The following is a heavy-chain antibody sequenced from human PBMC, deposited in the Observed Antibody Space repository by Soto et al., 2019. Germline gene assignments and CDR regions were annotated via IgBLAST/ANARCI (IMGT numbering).Heavy chain of an antibody. Sequence: SETRSLTCTVSGGSISSSSYYWGWIRQPPGKGLEWIGSIYYSGSTYYNPSLKSRVTISVDTSKNQFSLKLSSVTAADTAVYYCARTGYSSGWYPSADVWGQGTTVTVSS. J-gene: IGHJ6*02. CDR3: ARTGYSSGWYPSADV. V-gene: IGHV4-39*01. CDR1: GGSISSSSYY. D-gene: IGHD6-19*01. CDR2: IYYSGST.